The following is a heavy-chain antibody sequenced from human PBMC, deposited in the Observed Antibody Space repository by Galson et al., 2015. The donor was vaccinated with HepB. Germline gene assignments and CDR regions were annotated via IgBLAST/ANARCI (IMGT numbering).Heavy chain of an antibody. D-gene: IGHD3-22*01. CDR3: ARADYYDSSGYRDY. Sequence: PALVKPTQTLTLTCTFSGFSLSTSGVGVGWIRQPPGKALEWLALIYWDDDKRYSPSLKSRLTITKDTSKNQVVLTMTNMDPVDTATYYCARADYYDSSGYRDYWGQGTLVTVSS. J-gene: IGHJ4*02. V-gene: IGHV2-5*02. CDR1: GFSLSTSGVG. CDR2: IYWDDDK.